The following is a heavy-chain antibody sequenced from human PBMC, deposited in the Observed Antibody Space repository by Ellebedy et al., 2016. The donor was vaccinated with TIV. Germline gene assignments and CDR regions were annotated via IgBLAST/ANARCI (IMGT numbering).Heavy chain of an antibody. CDR2: IYYSGNT. J-gene: IGHJ4*02. CDR3: ARADYYAAGGFDF. D-gene: IGHD3-10*01. V-gene: IGHV4-59*13. Sequence: MPSETLSFTCAVYGASFSGYYWTWIRQPPGETLEWIGNIYYSGNTNYNPSLRSRVTMSVDTSKSQFSLNLASVTAADTAVYYCARADYYAAGGFDFWGQGTPVTVSS. CDR1: GASFSGYY.